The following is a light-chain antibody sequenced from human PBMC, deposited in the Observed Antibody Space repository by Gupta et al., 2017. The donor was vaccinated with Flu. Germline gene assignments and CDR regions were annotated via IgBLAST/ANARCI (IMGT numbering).Light chain of an antibody. CDR3: QQYNSYSWT. CDR2: TAS. J-gene: IGKJ1*01. Sequence: DIEMTQSPSTLSASVGDRLTITCRASQSISSWLAWYQQKPGKAPKLLIYTASSLESGVPSRFSGSGSGTEFTLTISSLQPDDFATYYCQQYNSYSWTFGQGTKVEIK. CDR1: QSISSW. V-gene: IGKV1-5*03.